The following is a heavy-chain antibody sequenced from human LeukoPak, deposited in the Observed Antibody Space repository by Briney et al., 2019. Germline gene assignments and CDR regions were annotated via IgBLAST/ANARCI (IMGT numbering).Heavy chain of an antibody. CDR1: GYSFTTHW. Sequence: GESLKISCKASGYSFTTHWIGWVRQMPGKGLEWMGIIYPGDSDTRYSPSFQGQVTISADKSISTAYLQWSSLKASDTAMYYCARLTARPRLRYFDWLFKYYFDYWGQGTLVTVSS. V-gene: IGHV5-51*01. D-gene: IGHD3-9*01. CDR3: ARLTARPRLRYFDWLFKYYFDY. CDR2: IYPGDSDT. J-gene: IGHJ4*02.